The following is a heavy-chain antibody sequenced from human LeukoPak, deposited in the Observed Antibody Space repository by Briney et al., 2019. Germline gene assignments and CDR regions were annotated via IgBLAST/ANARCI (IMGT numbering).Heavy chain of an antibody. CDR1: GGSFSGYY. J-gene: IGHJ4*02. Sequence: PSETLSLTCAVYGGSFSGYYWSWIRQPPEKGLEWIGEINHSGGTNYNPSLKSRVTISVDTSKNQFSLKLNSVTAADTAVYYCARGRPTYDFWSGYYADYWGQGTLVTVSS. D-gene: IGHD3-3*01. CDR3: ARGRPTYDFWSGYYADY. CDR2: INHSGGT. V-gene: IGHV4-34*01.